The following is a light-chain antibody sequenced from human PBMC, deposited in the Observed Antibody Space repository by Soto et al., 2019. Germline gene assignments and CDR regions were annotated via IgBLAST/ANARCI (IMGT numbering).Light chain of an antibody. Sequence: EIVLTQSPDTVSASPGERVTLSCRASQNIFSNYLAWYQQKPGQAPRLLIYGASTRATGIADRFSGGGSGTDFTLTISRLEPEDFAVYHCQQYGRSWTFGQGTKVDIK. CDR2: GAS. V-gene: IGKV3-20*01. CDR1: QNIFSNY. J-gene: IGKJ1*01. CDR3: QQYGRSWT.